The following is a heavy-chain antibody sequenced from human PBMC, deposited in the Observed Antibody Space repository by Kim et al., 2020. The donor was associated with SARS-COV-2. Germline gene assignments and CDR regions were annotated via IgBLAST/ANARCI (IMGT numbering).Heavy chain of an antibody. Sequence: GGPLRLSCAASGFTFSSYSMNWVRQAPGKGLEWVSSISSSSSYIYYADSVKGRFTISRDNAKNSLYLQMNSLRAEDTAVYYCARVGWGYYFDYWGQGTLVTVSS. CDR1: GFTFSSYS. J-gene: IGHJ4*02. CDR2: ISSSSSYI. CDR3: ARVGWGYYFDY. V-gene: IGHV3-21*01. D-gene: IGHD1-26*01.